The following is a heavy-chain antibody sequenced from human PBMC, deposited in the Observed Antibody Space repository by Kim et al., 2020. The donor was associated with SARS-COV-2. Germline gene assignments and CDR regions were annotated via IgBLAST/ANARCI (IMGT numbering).Heavy chain of an antibody. CDR2: ISYDGSNK. D-gene: IGHD2-21*01. Sequence: GGSLRLSCAASGFTFSSYAMHWVRQAPGKGLEWVAVISYDGSNKYYADSVKGRFTISRDNSKNTLYLQMNSLRAEDTAVYYCARGIMGIVAGYYFDYWG. CDR3: ARGIMGIVAGYYFDY. CDR1: GFTFSSYA. V-gene: IGHV3-30-3*01. J-gene: IGHJ4*01.